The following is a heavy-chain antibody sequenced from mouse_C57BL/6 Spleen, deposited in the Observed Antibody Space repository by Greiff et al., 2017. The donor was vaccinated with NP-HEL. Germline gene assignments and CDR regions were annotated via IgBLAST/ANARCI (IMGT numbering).Heavy chain of an antibody. CDR1: GYAFRSSW. D-gene: IGHD1-1*01. CDR2: IYPGDGDT. V-gene: IGHV1-82*01. Sequence: LQQSGPELVKPGASVKISCKASGYAFRSSWMNWVKQRPGKGLEWIGRIYPGDGDTNYNGKFKGKATLTADKSSSTAYMQLSSLTSEDSAVYFCALYYYGSSYGDYAMDYWGQGTSVTVSS. CDR3: ALYYYGSSYGDYAMDY. J-gene: IGHJ4*01.